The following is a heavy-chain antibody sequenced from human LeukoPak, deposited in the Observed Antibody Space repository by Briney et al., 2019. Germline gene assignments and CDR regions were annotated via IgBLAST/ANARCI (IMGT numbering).Heavy chain of an antibody. CDR3: ARARVTTENWFAP. V-gene: IGHV1-69*04. D-gene: IGHD2-21*02. Sequence: SVKVSCKASGGTFSSYAISWVRQAPGQGLEWMGRIIPILGIANYAQKFQGRVTITADKSTSTAYMELSSLRSEDRAVYYCARARVTTENWFAPWGQGPLVPVSS. J-gene: IGHJ5*02. CDR2: IIPILGIA. CDR1: GGTFSSYA.